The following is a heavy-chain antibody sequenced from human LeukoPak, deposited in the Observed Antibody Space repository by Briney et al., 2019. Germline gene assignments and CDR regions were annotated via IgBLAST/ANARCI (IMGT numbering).Heavy chain of an antibody. V-gene: IGHV3-30-3*01. CDR3: AKAGTSGWYTTSDYFDY. Sequence: GRSLRLSCAASGFTFSSYAMHWVRQAPGKGLEWVAVISYDGSNKYYADSVKGRFTIYRDNSKNTLYLQMNSLRAEDTAVYYCAKAGTSGWYTTSDYFDYWGQGTLVTVSS. CDR2: ISYDGSNK. CDR1: GFTFSSYA. J-gene: IGHJ4*02. D-gene: IGHD6-19*01.